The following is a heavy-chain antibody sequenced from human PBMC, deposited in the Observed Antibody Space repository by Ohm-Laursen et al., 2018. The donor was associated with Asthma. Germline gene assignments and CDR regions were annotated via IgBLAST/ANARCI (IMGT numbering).Heavy chain of an antibody. V-gene: IGHV3-74*01. D-gene: IGHD4-17*01. CDR2: INSDGSST. J-gene: IGHJ4*02. CDR1: GFTITNYW. CDR3: AKGNYGDYTYYFDY. Sequence: GSLRLSCAASGFTITNYWMHWVRQAPGKGLVWVSRINSDGSSTSYADSVKGRFTISRDNAKNTLYLQMNSLRAEDTAVYYCAKGNYGDYTYYFDYWGQGTLVTVSS.